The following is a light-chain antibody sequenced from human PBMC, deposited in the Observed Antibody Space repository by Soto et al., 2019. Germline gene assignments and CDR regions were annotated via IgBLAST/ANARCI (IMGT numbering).Light chain of an antibody. CDR1: QNIDHH. Sequence: DIQMTQSPSSLSASVGDRVTITCRASQNIDHHLNWYQHKPGRAPKLLMDAASRMQSGVPSRFSGSGAGTEFTLIINSLQPEDFTTYYCLQSYSTTWTFGRGTRVQVK. V-gene: IGKV1-39*01. CDR2: AAS. CDR3: LQSYSTTWT. J-gene: IGKJ1*01.